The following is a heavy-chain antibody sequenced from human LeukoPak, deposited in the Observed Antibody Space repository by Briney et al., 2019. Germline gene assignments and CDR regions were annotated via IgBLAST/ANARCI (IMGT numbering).Heavy chain of an antibody. Sequence: GGSLRLSCAASRFTFSSYGMPWVRQAPGKGLEWVAFIRYDGSNKYYADSVKGRFTISRDNSKNTLYLQMNSLRAEDTAVYYCAKDGGSRIYYYYYGMDVWGQGTTVTVSS. CDR1: RFTFSSYG. V-gene: IGHV3-30*02. J-gene: IGHJ6*02. CDR3: AKDGGSRIYYYYYGMDV. CDR2: IRYDGSNK. D-gene: IGHD2-2*01.